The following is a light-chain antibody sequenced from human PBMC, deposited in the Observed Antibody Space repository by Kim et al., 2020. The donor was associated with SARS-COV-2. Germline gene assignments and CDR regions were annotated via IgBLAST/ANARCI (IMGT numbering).Light chain of an antibody. J-gene: IGKJ4*01. Sequence: IVMTQSPATLSMSPGERATLSCRASQSVSSNLAWYQQKPGQAPRLLIYGASTRATGIPARFSGSGSGTQFTLTISSLQSEDFAVYYCNQYNNWPLTFGGGTKVGI. V-gene: IGKV3-15*01. CDR1: QSVSSN. CDR3: NQYNNWPLT. CDR2: GAS.